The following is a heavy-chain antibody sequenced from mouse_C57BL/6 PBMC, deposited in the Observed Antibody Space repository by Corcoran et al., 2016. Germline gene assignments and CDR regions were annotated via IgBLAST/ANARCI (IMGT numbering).Heavy chain of an antibody. CDR2: IYPGSGNT. V-gene: IGHV1-66*01. CDR3: ALITTVVATDFDY. J-gene: IGHJ2*01. D-gene: IGHD1-1*01. CDR1: GYSFTSYY. Sequence: QVQLQQSGPELVKPGASVKISCKASGYSFTSYYIHWVKQRPGQGLEWIGWIYPGSGNTKYNEKFKGKATLTADTSSSTAYMQLSSLTSEDSAVYYCALITTVVATDFDYWGQGTTLTVSS.